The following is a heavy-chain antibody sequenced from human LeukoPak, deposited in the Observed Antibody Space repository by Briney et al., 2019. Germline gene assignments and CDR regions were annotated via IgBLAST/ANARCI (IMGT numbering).Heavy chain of an antibody. CDR1: GYIFTTYD. J-gene: IGHJ5*02. CDR3: ARRKFLGWFDP. CDR2: LNPNSGNA. Sequence: EASVKVSCKASGYIFTTYDIGWVRQATGQGLEWMGWLNPNSGNAGHAQKFQGRVTISRNTSIGTAYMELSSLRSDDTAIYYCARRKFLGWFDPWGQGTLVTVSS. V-gene: IGHV1-8*03. D-gene: IGHD7-27*01.